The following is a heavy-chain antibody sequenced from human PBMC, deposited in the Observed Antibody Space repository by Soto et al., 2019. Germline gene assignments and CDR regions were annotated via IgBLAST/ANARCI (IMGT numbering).Heavy chain of an antibody. J-gene: IGHJ4*02. CDR1: GGSISSGGYY. CDR3: ARMANGDYRRGHFDY. CDR2: IYYSGST. D-gene: IGHD4-17*01. Sequence: QVQLQESGPGLVKPSQTLSLTCTVSGGSISSGGYYWSWIRQHPGKGLEWIGYIYYSGSTYYNPSLKSRVTISVDTSKNQFSLKLSSVTAEDTAVYYCARMANGDYRRGHFDYWGQGTLVTVSS. V-gene: IGHV4-31*03.